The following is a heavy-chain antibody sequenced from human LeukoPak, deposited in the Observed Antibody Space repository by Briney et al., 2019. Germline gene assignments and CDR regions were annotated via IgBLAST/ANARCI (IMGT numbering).Heavy chain of an antibody. Sequence: GGSLRLSCAASGFTFSGYWMSWVRQAPGKGLEWVANIKQDGSEKYYVDSVKGRFTISRDNAKNSLYLPMNSLRAEDTAVYYCARIYVRSFRNWGQGTLVTVSS. CDR2: IKQDGSEK. CDR1: GFTFSGYW. D-gene: IGHD3-10*01. CDR3: ARIYVRSFRN. V-gene: IGHV3-7*01. J-gene: IGHJ4*02.